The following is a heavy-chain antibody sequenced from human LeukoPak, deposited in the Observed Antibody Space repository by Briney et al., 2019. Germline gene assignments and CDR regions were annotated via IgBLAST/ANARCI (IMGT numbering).Heavy chain of an antibody. D-gene: IGHD2-2*01. CDR1: GYTFTGYY. CDR3: ARGPRRDRYCSSTSCLTPADY. V-gene: IGHV1-2*04. CDR2: INPNSGGT. Sequence: ASVKVSCKASGYTFTGYYMHWVRQAPGRGLEWMGWINPNSGGTNYAQKFQGWVTMTRDTSISTAYMELSRLRSDDTAVYYCARGPRRDRYCSSTSCLTPADYWCQGTLVTVSS. J-gene: IGHJ4*02.